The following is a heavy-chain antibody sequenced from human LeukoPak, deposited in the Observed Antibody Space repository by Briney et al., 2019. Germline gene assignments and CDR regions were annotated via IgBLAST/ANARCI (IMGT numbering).Heavy chain of an antibody. Sequence: GGSLRLSCAASGFTFDDYAMHWVRQAPGKGLEWVSLISWDGGSTYYADSVKGRFTISRNNSKNSLYLQMNSLRAEDTALYYCAKDISYGGNSGFDYWGQGTLVTVSS. CDR1: GFTFDDYA. V-gene: IGHV3-43D*03. D-gene: IGHD4-23*01. CDR3: AKDISYGGNSGFDY. CDR2: ISWDGGST. J-gene: IGHJ4*02.